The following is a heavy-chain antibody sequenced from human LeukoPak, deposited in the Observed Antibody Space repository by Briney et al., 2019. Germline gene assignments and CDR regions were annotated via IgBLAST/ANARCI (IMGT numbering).Heavy chain of an antibody. D-gene: IGHD6-13*01. V-gene: IGHV3-33*08. CDR2: IWYDGSNK. Sequence: PGGSLRLSCAASGFTFSSYSMNWVRQAAGKGLEWVAVIWYDGSNKNYADSVKGRFTISRDDSRNTLDLQMNSLRAEDTAVYYCARDLGSSWSPGHWGQGTLVTVSS. J-gene: IGHJ4*02. CDR3: ARDLGSSWSPGH. CDR1: GFTFSSYS.